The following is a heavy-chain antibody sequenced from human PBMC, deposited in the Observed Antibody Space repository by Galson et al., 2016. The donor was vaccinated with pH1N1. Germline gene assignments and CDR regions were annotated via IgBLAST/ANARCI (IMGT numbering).Heavy chain of an antibody. CDR3: APGGDDYGGNPHWFDP. V-gene: IGHV3-30*04. CDR2: VSRGGSDT. CDR1: GFTASNYA. J-gene: IGHJ5*02. D-gene: IGHD4-23*01. Sequence: SLRLSCAASGFTASNYAMHWVRQAPGKGLEWVAVVSRGGSDTHYADSVKGRFTISRDNSKNTLYLQMNSLRPEDTAIYYCAPGGDDYGGNPHWFDPWGQGTLVTVSS.